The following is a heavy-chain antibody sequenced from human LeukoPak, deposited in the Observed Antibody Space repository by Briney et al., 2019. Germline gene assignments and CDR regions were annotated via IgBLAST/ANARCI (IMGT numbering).Heavy chain of an antibody. CDR2: ISSSSSYI. Sequence: PGGSLRLSCAASGVTFSSYSMNWVRQAPGKGLEWVSSISSSSSYIYYADSVKGRFTISRDNAKNSLYLQMNSLRAEDTAVYYCARGSLRDIPYYYYMDVWGKGTTVTVSS. D-gene: IGHD2-15*01. CDR1: GVTFSSYS. J-gene: IGHJ6*03. V-gene: IGHV3-21*01. CDR3: ARGSLRDIPYYYYMDV.